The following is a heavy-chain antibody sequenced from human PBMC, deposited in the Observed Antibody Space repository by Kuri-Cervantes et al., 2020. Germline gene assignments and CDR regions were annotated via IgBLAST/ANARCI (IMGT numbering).Heavy chain of an antibody. V-gene: IGHV1-2*04. CDR1: GYTFTSYD. J-gene: IGHJ4*02. CDR3: ARVGRGYYFDY. CDR2: MNPNSGGT. Sequence: ASVKVSCKASGYTFTSYDINWVRKATGQGLEWMGWMNPNSGGTNYAQKFQGWVTMTRDTSISTAYMELSRLRSDDTAVYYCARVGRGYYFDYWGQGTLVTVSS.